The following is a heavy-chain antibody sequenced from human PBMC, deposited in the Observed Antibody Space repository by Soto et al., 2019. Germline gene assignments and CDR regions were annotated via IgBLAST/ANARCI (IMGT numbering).Heavy chain of an antibody. CDR1: GFTFSSYA. Sequence: EVQLLESGGGLVQPGGSLRLSCAASGFTFSSYAMSWVRQAPGKGLEWVSAISGSGGSTYYADSVKGRFTISRDNSKNTLYLQMNSLRAEDTAVYYCAKPPPAYYYDISGYYYGAFDIWGQGTMVTVSS. CDR3: AKPPPAYYYDISGYYYGAFDI. D-gene: IGHD3-22*01. CDR2: ISGSGGST. J-gene: IGHJ3*02. V-gene: IGHV3-23*01.